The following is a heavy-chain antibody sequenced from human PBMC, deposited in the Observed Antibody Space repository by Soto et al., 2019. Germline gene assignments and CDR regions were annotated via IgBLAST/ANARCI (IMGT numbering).Heavy chain of an antibody. CDR1: GGSISSYS. J-gene: IGHJ4*02. CDR2: IYHSGST. D-gene: IGHD5-18*01. V-gene: IGHV4-59*12. CDR3: ARASNKRGYSYGPDY. Sequence: SETLSLTCTVSGGSISSYSWSWIRQPPGKGLEWIGYIYHSGSTYYNPSLKSRVTISVDTSKNQFSLKLSSVTAADTAVYYCARASNKRGYSYGPDYWGQGPLVTVSS.